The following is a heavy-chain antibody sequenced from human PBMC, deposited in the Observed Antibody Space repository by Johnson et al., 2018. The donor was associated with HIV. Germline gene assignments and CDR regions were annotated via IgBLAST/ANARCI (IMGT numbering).Heavy chain of an antibody. CDR2: ISFSDSTI. V-gene: IGHV3-11*04. Sequence: QVQLVESGGGLVKPGGSLRLSCVASGFIFSDYYMSWIRQAPGKGLEWVSYISFSDSTIYSADSVKGRFTISRDNSKNTLYLQMDSLRGEDTAVYYCARDPNSSNCSGVTCYSAAFDICGQGTMVTVSS. CDR3: ARDPNSSNCSGVTCYSAAFDI. CDR1: GFIFSDYY. D-gene: IGHD2-15*01. J-gene: IGHJ3*02.